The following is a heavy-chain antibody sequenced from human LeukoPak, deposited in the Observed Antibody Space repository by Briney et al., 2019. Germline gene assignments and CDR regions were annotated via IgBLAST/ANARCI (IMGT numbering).Heavy chain of an antibody. CDR1: GFTFSSYG. D-gene: IGHD1-26*01. V-gene: IGHV3-30*02. CDR2: IRYDGSNK. CDR3: AKTGGSYYSGFDP. J-gene: IGHJ5*02. Sequence: PGGSLRLSCAAFGFTFSSYGMHWVRQAPGKGLEWVAFIRYDGSNKYYADSVKGRFTISRDNSKNTLHLQMNSLRAEDTAVYYCAKTGGSYYSGFDPWGQGTLVTVSS.